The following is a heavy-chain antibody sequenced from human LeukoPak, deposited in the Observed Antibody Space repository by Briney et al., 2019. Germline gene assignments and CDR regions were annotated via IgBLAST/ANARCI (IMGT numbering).Heavy chain of an antibody. D-gene: IGHD4-17*01. V-gene: IGHV3-33*08. CDR1: GFTFSSYG. CDR3: ARFGNPYGDYVPGFYGLEY. J-gene: IGHJ4*02. CDR2: IWFDGSNK. Sequence: GRSLRLSCAASGFTFSSYGMHWVRQAPGKGLEWVALIWFDGSNKYYADSVKGRFTISRDNSKNTLYLQMNSLRAGDTAVYYCARFGNPYGDYVPGFYGLEYWGQGTLVTVSS.